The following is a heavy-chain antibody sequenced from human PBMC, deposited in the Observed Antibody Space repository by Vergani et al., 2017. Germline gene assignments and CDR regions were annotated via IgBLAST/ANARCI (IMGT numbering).Heavy chain of an antibody. CDR1: GGSISSDNW. D-gene: IGHD3-16*01. CDR2: IHRSRST. CDR3: ASNPRLGGDVVDS. V-gene: IGHV4-4*02. Sequence: QVQLHESGPGLVKPSQTLSLTCAVYGGSISSDNWWNWVRQAPGKGLQWIGEIHRSRSTNYNPSLRRRVTISLDKSKNQFSLKLTSVTAADTAVYFCASNPRLGGDVVDSWGQGTLVTVSS. J-gene: IGHJ4*02.